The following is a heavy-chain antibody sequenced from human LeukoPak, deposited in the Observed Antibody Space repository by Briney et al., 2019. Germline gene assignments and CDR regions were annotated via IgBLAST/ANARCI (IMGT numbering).Heavy chain of an antibody. CDR2: IKHDGSNQ. CDR3: GKDEGDHLGGRSHYTARTYDVFDI. V-gene: IGHV3-30*02. J-gene: IGHJ3*02. Sequence: GGSLRLSCAGSGFTFRSYGMHWVRQAPGSGLEWVAFIKHDGSNQNYADSVQGRFTISTDNSKNTPYLQMNSRRAEDTAVYYCGKDEGDHLGGRSHYTARTYDVFDIWGQGTMVTVSS. CDR1: GFTFRSYG. D-gene: IGHD3-16*02.